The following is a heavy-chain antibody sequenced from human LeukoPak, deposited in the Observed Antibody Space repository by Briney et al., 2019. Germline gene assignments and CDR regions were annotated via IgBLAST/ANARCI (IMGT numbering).Heavy chain of an antibody. CDR1: GYSISSSNW. D-gene: IGHD4-23*01. CDR2: IYYSGST. V-gene: IGHV4-28*01. J-gene: IGHJ3*02. CDR3: ARTPDYGGLKDAFDI. Sequence: PSDTLSLTCAVSGYSISSSNWWGWIRQPPGKGLEWIGYIYYSGSTYYNPSLKSRVTMSVDTSKNQFSLKLSSVTAVDTAVYYCARTPDYGGLKDAFDIWGQGTMVTVSS.